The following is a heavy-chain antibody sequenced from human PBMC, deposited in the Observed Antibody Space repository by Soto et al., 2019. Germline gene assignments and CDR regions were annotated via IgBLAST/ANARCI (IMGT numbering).Heavy chain of an antibody. D-gene: IGHD2-15*01. Sequence: QVQLQESDPGLMKPSGTLSLTCAVSGYSISNGYWWSWVRQPPGKGLEWIGEIYRSGSTNYNPSLKSRVTILVDKSKNQLSLQLRSVTAADTAIYYCVRSGHYSLDVWGQGTTVTVSS. V-gene: IGHV4-4*02. CDR1: GYSISNGYW. CDR2: IYRSGST. CDR3: VRSGHYSLDV. J-gene: IGHJ6*02.